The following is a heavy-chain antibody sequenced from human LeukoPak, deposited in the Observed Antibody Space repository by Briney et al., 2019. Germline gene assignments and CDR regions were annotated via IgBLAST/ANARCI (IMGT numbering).Heavy chain of an antibody. D-gene: IGHD3-10*01. CDR2: ISTSGGTT. V-gene: IGHV3-64*02. CDR3: ARGFRFYGSGIDC. Sequence: GGSLRLSCAASGFTFSEYNMHWVRQAPGKGLEYVSAISTSGGTTHYADSVKGRFTISRDDSKSTLDLQMGSLRPEDMAVYYCARGFRFYGSGIDCWGQGTLVTV. J-gene: IGHJ4*02. CDR1: GFTFSEYN.